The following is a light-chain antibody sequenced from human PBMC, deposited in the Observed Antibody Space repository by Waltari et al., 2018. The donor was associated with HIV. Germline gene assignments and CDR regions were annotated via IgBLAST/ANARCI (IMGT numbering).Light chain of an antibody. Sequence: QSVLTQPPSVSGAPGQRVTISCTGSRPNIGAGYDVHWYQQLPGTAPKLRVYDNGNRPSRVPDRFSGSKSGTSASLAITGLQDEDEADDYCQSYDSSLSGWVFGGGTKLTVL. V-gene: IGLV1-40*01. CDR1: RPNIGAGYD. J-gene: IGLJ3*02. CDR3: QSYDSSLSGWV. CDR2: DNG.